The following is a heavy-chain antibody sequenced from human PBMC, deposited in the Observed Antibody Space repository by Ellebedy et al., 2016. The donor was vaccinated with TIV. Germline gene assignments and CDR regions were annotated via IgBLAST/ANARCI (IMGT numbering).Heavy chain of an antibody. CDR3: AREAGISSFRHWYIDL. Sequence: GESLKISCEASGFPFNKHAVSWVRQAPGKGLEWISGTGSTFSADSVQGRFTVSRDNSKQMVYPQMNSLTSEDTGVYYCAREAGISSFRHWYIDLWGRGTLVIVSS. CDR1: GFPFNKHA. J-gene: IGHJ2*01. D-gene: IGHD6-6*01. V-gene: IGHV3-53*01. CDR2: TGST.